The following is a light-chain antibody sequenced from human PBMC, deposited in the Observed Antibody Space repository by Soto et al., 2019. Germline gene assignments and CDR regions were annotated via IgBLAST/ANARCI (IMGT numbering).Light chain of an antibody. CDR2: TAS. Sequence: DIQMTQSPSTLSASVGDRVTITCRASQSISSWLAWYQQKPGKAPKLLIYTASSLASGVPSRFSGSGSWTEFTLTISSLQPDEFATYYCQQYNSYSYTFGQGTKLEIK. J-gene: IGKJ2*01. CDR1: QSISSW. CDR3: QQYNSYSYT. V-gene: IGKV1-5*03.